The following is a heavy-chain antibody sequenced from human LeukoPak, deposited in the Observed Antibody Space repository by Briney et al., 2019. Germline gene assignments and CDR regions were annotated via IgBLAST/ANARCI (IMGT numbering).Heavy chain of an antibody. V-gene: IGHV3-9*01. CDR2: ISWNSGSI. CDR3: AKESEYVGAVDY. D-gene: IGHD1-26*01. CDR1: GFTFDDYA. J-gene: IGHJ4*02. Sequence: GRSLRLSCAASGFTFDDYAMHWVRQAPGKGLEWVSGISWNSGSIGYADSVKGRFTIPRDNAKNPLYLQMNSLRAEDTALYYCAKESEYVGAVDYWGQGTLVTVSS.